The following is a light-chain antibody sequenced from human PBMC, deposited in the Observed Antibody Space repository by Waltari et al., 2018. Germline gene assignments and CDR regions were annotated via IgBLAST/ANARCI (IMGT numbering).Light chain of an antibody. Sequence: DIQMTQSPSSLSASVGDRVTITCRASQSISSYLNWYQQKPGKAPKRLIYAASSLQSGVPSRFSGSGSGTDFTLTIRSLRPEDFATYYCEQSYSNWTFGQGTKVEIK. CDR2: AAS. CDR3: EQSYSNWT. V-gene: IGKV1-39*01. J-gene: IGKJ1*01. CDR1: QSISSY.